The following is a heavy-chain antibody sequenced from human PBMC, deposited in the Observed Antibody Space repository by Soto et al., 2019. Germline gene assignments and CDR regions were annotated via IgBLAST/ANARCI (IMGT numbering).Heavy chain of an antibody. Sequence: GASVKVSCKASGYTFTGYYMHWVRQAPGQGLEWMGWINPNSGGTNYAQKFQGRVTMTRDTSISTAYMELSRLRSDDTAVYYCARDRGSSGWKYYYYGMDVWGQGTTVTVSS. J-gene: IGHJ6*02. V-gene: IGHV1-2*02. CDR3: ARDRGSSGWKYYYYGMDV. D-gene: IGHD6-19*01. CDR1: GYTFTGYY. CDR2: INPNSGGT.